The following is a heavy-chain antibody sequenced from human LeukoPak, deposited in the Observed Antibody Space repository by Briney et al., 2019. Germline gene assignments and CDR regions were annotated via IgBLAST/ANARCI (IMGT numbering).Heavy chain of an antibody. Sequence: GGSLRLSCAVSGFSVSGYWMTWVRQAPGKGLEWVANIKQDGSEKNYVDSVKGRFTISRDNAENSLFLQMNSLRVEDTAVYYCAREWEGGIAAAGTRIEGDYWGQGTLVAVSS. V-gene: IGHV3-7*01. CDR2: IKQDGSEK. CDR1: GFSVSGYW. CDR3: AREWEGGIAAAGTRIEGDY. J-gene: IGHJ4*02. D-gene: IGHD6-13*01.